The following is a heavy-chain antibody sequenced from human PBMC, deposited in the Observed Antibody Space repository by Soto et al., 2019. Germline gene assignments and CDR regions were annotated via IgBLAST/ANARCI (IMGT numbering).Heavy chain of an antibody. CDR3: ARVEYYDSSGFYYFDY. CDR2: ISSSGSTI. Sequence: GGSLRLSCAASGFTFSDYYMSWIRQAPRKGLEWVSYISSSGSTIYYADSVKGRFTISRDNAKNSLYLQMKSLRAEDTAVYYCARVEYYDSSGFYYFDYWGQGTLVTVSS. J-gene: IGHJ4*02. D-gene: IGHD3-22*01. V-gene: IGHV3-11*01. CDR1: GFTFSDYY.